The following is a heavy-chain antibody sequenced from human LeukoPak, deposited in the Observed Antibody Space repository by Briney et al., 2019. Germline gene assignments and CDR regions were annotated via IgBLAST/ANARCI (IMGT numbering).Heavy chain of an antibody. CDR2: IRYDGSNK. CDR3: AKEEGYRVYQRSEYFQH. V-gene: IGHV3-30*02. D-gene: IGHD6-6*01. Sequence: GGSLRLSCAASGFTFSSYGMHWVRQAPGKGLEWVAFIRYDGSNKYYADSVKGRFTISRDNSKNTLYLQMNSLRAEDTAVYYCAKEEGYRVYQRSEYFQHWGQGTLVTVSS. CDR1: GFTFSSYG. J-gene: IGHJ1*01.